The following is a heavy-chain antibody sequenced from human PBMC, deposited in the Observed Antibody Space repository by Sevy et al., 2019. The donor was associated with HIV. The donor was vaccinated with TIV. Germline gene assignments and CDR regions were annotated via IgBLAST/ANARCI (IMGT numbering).Heavy chain of an antibody. Sequence: GGSLRLSCAASGFTVSSNYMSWVRQAPGKGLEWVSVIYSGGSTYYADSVEGRFTISRDNSKNTLYLQMNSLRAEDTAVYYCARDFIAARHAYGMDVWGQGTTVTVSS. CDR3: ARDFIAARHAYGMDV. CDR2: IYSGGST. CDR1: GFTVSSNY. J-gene: IGHJ6*02. D-gene: IGHD6-6*01. V-gene: IGHV3-53*01.